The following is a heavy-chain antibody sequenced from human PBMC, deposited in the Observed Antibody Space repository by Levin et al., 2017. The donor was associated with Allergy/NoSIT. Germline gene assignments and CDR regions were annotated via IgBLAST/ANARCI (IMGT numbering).Heavy chain of an antibody. CDR1: GFTFSNFN. D-gene: IGHD2-2*01. J-gene: IGHJ3*02. CDR2: ISYDGNNE. Sequence: PGESLKISCAASGFTFSNFNMYWVRQAPGKGLEWVAVISYDGNNEYYADSVKGRFTISRDNSKSTVYLQMNSLSAEDTALYYCAREGASHCSATSCYDNAFDIWGQGTMVTVSS. V-gene: IGHV3-30-3*01. CDR3: AREGASHCSATSCYDNAFDI.